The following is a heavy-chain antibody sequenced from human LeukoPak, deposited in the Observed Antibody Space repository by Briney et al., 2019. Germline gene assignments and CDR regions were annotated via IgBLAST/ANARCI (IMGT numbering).Heavy chain of an antibody. V-gene: IGHV3-53*01. D-gene: IGHD5-24*01. J-gene: IGHJ4*02. CDR1: GFTVSSNS. Sequence: GGSLRLSCTVSGFTVSSNSMSWVRQAPGKGLEWVSFIYSDNTHYSDSVKGRFTISRDNSKNTLYLQMNSLRAEDTAVYYCARDGRDGYNDFDYWGQGTLVTVSS. CDR2: IYSDNT. CDR3: ARDGRDGYNDFDY.